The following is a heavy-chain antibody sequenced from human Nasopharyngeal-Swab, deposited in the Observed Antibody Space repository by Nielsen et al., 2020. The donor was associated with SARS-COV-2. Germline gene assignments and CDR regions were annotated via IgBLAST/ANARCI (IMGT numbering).Heavy chain of an antibody. V-gene: IGHV3-21*01. CDR1: GFTFSSYN. Sequence: GESLKISCAASGFTFSSYNMNWVRQAPGKGLEWVSSISSSSSYIYYADSVKGRFTISRDNAKNPLYLQMNSLRAEDTAVYYCARGAGYGSGTYYGLDVWGQGTTVTVSS. J-gene: IGHJ6*02. D-gene: IGHD3-10*01. CDR3: ARGAGYGSGTYYGLDV. CDR2: ISSSSSYI.